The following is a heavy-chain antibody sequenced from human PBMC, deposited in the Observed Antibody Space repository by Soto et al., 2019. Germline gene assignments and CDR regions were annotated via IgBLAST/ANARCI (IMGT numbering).Heavy chain of an antibody. CDR3: AKALAAAGTSAARRDYYYGMDV. V-gene: IGHV3-23*01. D-gene: IGHD6-13*01. CDR1: GCTFSSYA. Sequence: GGSLRLSCAASGCTFSSYAMSWVRQAPGKGLEWVSAISGSGGSTYYADSVKGRFTISRDNSKNTLYLQMNSLRAEDTAVYYCAKALAAAGTSAARRDYYYGMDVWGQGTTVTVSS. J-gene: IGHJ6*02. CDR2: ISGSGGST.